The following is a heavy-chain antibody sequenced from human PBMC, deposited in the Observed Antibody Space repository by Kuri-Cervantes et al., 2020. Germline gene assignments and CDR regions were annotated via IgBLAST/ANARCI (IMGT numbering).Heavy chain of an antibody. D-gene: IGHD6-19*01. CDR3: ARVRAVAGKRHYYYYYGMDV. CDR2: IYYSGST. CDR1: GGSISSYY. V-gene: IGHV4-59*01. J-gene: IGHJ6*02. Sequence: SETLSLTCTVSGGSISSYYWSWIRQPPGKGLEWIGYIYYSGSTNYNPSFKSRVTISVDTSKNQFSLKLSSVTAADTAVYYCARVRAVAGKRHYYYYYGMDVWGQGTTVTVSS.